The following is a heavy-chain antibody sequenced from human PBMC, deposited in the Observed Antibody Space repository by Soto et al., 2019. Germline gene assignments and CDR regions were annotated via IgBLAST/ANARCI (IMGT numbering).Heavy chain of an antibody. V-gene: IGHV1-3*01. J-gene: IGHJ6*02. CDR3: ARLGGYYAPLDV. CDR1: GYTFTSYA. CDR2: INAGNGNT. D-gene: IGHD3-3*01. Sequence: QVQLVQSGAEVKKPGASVKVSCKASGYTFTSYAMHWVRQAPGQRLEWMGWINAGNGNTKYSQKFQGRVTITRDTSASTAYMELRSLGSEDTAVYCRARLGGYYAPLDVWGQGTTVTVSS.